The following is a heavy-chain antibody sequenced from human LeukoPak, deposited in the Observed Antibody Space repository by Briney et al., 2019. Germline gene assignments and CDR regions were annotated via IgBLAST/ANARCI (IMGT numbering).Heavy chain of an antibody. D-gene: IGHD2-21*02. CDR1: GFTFSSYA. V-gene: IGHV3-30*04. J-gene: IGHJ6*03. CDR3: ARDRLGYCGGDCYHYYYYYMDV. CDR2: ISYDGSNK. Sequence: PGGSLRLSCAASGFTFSSYAMHWVRQAPGKGLEWVAVISYDGSNKYYADSVKGRFTISRDNAKNSLYLQMNSLRAEDTAVYYCARDRLGYCGGDCYHYYYYYMDVWGKGTTVTVSS.